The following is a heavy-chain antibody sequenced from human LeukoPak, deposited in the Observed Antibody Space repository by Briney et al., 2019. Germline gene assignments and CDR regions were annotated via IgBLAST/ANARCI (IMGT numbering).Heavy chain of an antibody. CDR2: ITSKANNFAT. CDR3: TRVAGDYGRNSWD. V-gene: IGHV3-73*01. CDR1: GFTFSTYG. J-gene: IGHJ1*01. D-gene: IGHD4-17*01. Sequence: GGSLRLSCAASGFTFSTYGIHWVRQASGKGLEWVGRITSKANNFATAYAASVKGRFTVSRDDSKNTTYLQMNSLKTEDTAVYYCTRVAGDYGRNSWDWGQGTLVTVSS.